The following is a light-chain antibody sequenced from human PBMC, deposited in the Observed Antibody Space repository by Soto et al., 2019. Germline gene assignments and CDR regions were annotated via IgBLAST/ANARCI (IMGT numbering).Light chain of an antibody. CDR2: DAS. CDR1: QTVRNNY. J-gene: IGKJ4*01. CDR3: QQFTSYPLT. V-gene: IGKV3-20*01. Sequence: EFVLTQSPGTLSLSPGERATLSCRASQTVRNNYLAWYQQKPGQAPRLLIYDASSRATGIPDRFSGGGSGTDFTLTISRLKPEDFAVYYCQQFTSYPLTFGGGTKVDI.